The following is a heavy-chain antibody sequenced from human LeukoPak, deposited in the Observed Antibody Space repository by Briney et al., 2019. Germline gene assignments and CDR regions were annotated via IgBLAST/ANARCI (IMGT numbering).Heavy chain of an antibody. CDR1: GFTFSSYS. Sequence: TGGSLRLSCAASGFTFSSYSMNWVRQAPGKGLEWVSYISSSSSTIYYADSVKGRFTISRDNAKNSLYLQMNSLRAEDTAVYYCARDAVTYYYDSSGYWPLYYFDYWGQGTLVTVSS. D-gene: IGHD3-22*01. J-gene: IGHJ4*02. V-gene: IGHV3-48*01. CDR2: ISSSSSTI. CDR3: ARDAVTYYYDSSGYWPLYYFDY.